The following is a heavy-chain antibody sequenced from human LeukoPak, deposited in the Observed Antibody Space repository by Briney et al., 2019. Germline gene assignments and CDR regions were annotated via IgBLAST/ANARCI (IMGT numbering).Heavy chain of an antibody. CDR3: ARVLERRGYYYYYYMDV. J-gene: IGHJ6*03. CDR2: ISSSSSTT. Sequence: GGSLRLSCAASGFTFSEYAMSWVRQAPGKGLEWVSYISSSSSTTYYADSVKGRFTISRDNAKNSLYLQMNSLRAEDTAVYYCARVLERRGYYYYYYMDVWGKGTTVTVSS. V-gene: IGHV3-48*01. CDR1: GFTFSEYA. D-gene: IGHD1-1*01.